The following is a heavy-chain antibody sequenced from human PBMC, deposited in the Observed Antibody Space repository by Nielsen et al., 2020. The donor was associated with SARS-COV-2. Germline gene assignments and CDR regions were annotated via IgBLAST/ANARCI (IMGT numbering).Heavy chain of an antibody. CDR2: INPNSGVT. D-gene: IGHD6-13*01. CDR3: ARGLWDSSRWYGSFDP. CDR1: GYTFTGYY. Sequence: ASVKVSCKASGYTFTGYYMHWVRQAPGQGLEWMGWINPNSGVTTYAQTFQGRVTMTRDTSISTAYMELSRLRSDDTAVYYCARGLWDSSRWYGSFDPWGQGTLVTVSS. J-gene: IGHJ5*02. V-gene: IGHV1-2*02.